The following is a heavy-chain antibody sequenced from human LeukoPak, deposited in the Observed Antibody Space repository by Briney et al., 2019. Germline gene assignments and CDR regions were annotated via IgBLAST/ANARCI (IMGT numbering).Heavy chain of an antibody. CDR3: AREYYYDGSGYYGSDY. CDR1: GFTFSSYA. V-gene: IGHV3-23*01. Sequence: GGSLRLSCAASGFTFSSYAMSWVRQAPGKGLEWVSAISGSGGSTYYADSVKGRFTISRDNAKNSLCLQMSSLRAEDTAVYYCAREYYYDGSGYYGSDYWGQGTLVTVSS. J-gene: IGHJ4*02. D-gene: IGHD3-22*01. CDR2: ISGSGGST.